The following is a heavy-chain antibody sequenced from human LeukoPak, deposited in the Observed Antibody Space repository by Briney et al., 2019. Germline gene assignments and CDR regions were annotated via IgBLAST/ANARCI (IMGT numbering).Heavy chain of an antibody. V-gene: IGHV4-34*01. D-gene: IGHD3-9*01. J-gene: IGHJ4*02. CDR3: ARGPPHYDILTGTRQDY. CDR2: TNHSGST. CDR1: GGSFSGYY. Sequence: SETLSLTCAVYGGSFSGYYWNWIRQPPGKGLEWIGETNHSGSTNYNPSLKSRVTISVDTSKNQFSLKLSSVTAADTAVYYCARGPPHYDILTGTRQDYWGQGTLVTVSS.